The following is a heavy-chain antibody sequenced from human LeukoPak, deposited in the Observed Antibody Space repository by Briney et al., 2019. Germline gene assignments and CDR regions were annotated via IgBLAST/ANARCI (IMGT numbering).Heavy chain of an antibody. D-gene: IGHD5-18*01. Sequence: SETLSLTCTVSGGSISSSSYYWSWIRQPPGKGLEWIGYIYYSGSTNYNPSLKSRVTISVDASKNQFSLKLSSVTAADTAVYYCARGYSYGIDAFDIWGQGTMVTVSS. V-gene: IGHV4-61*01. CDR1: GGSISSSSYY. J-gene: IGHJ3*02. CDR2: IYYSGST. CDR3: ARGYSYGIDAFDI.